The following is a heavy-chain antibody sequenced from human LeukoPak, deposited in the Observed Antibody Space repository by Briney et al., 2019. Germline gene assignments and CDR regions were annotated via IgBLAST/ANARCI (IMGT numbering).Heavy chain of an antibody. J-gene: IGHJ4*02. CDR1: GYTFTSYG. V-gene: IGHV1-18*01. CDR2: IGAYNGNT. CDR3: ARNFWFGELGIYYFDY. Sequence: ASVKVSCKASGYTFTSYGISWVRQAPGQGLEWMGWIGAYNGNTNYAQKLQGRVTMTTDTSTSTAYMELRSLRSDDTAVYYCARNFWFGELGIYYFDYWGQGTLVTVSS. D-gene: IGHD3-10*01.